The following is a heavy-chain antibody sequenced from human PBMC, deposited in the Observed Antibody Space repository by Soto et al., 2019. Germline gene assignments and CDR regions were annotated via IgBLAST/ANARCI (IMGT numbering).Heavy chain of an antibody. Sequence: QVQLVESGGSVVQPGRSLRLSCAASGFTFSSYAMHWVRQAPGKGLEWVAVISYDGSNKYYADSVKGRFTISRDNSKNTLYLQMNSLRAEDTAVYYCARDFGPRSSSGYDRDAFDIWGQGTMVTVSS. D-gene: IGHD3-22*01. V-gene: IGHV3-30-3*01. CDR1: GFTFSSYA. CDR2: ISYDGSNK. J-gene: IGHJ3*02. CDR3: ARDFGPRSSSGYDRDAFDI.